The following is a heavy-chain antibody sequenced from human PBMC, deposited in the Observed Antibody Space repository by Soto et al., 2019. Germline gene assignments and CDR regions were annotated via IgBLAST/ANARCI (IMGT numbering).Heavy chain of an antibody. CDR3: ARDHLYSSSWYSKVNYYYYYMDV. CDR2: INPSGGST. Sequence: GASVKVSCKASGYTFTSYYMHWVRQAPGQGLEWMGIINPSGGSTSYAQKFQGRVTMTRDTSTSTVYMELSSLRSEDAAVYYCARDHLYSSSWYSKVNYYYYYMDVWGKGTTVTVSS. CDR1: GYTFTSYY. D-gene: IGHD6-13*01. V-gene: IGHV1-46*03. J-gene: IGHJ6*03.